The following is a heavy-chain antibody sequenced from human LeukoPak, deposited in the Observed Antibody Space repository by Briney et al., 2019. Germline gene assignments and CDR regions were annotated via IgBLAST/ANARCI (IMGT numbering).Heavy chain of an antibody. Sequence: SGTLSLTCAVSGGSISSSNWWSWVRQPPGKGLEWIGEIYHSGSTNYNPSLKSRVTISVDKSKNQFSLKLSSVTAADTAVYYCARYCSGGSCYSENWFDPWGQGTLVTVSS. J-gene: IGHJ5*02. V-gene: IGHV4-4*02. CDR1: GGSISSSNW. CDR3: ARYCSGGSCYSENWFDP. D-gene: IGHD2-15*01. CDR2: IYHSGST.